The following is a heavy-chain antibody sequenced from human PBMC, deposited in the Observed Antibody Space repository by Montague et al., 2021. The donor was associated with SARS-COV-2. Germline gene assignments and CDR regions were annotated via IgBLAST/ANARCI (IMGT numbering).Heavy chain of an antibody. V-gene: IGHV4-61*02. CDR1: GGSISTGRYF. CDR2: ISTSGST. CDR3: TSGGSKFGSEFDY. J-gene: IGHJ4*02. D-gene: IGHD3-10*01. Sequence: TLSLTCTVSGGSISTGRYFWSWIRQPAGKGLEWIGRISTSGSTHYSPSFKSRVTISVDTSKNQFSLKLDSMTAADTALYYCTSGGSKFGSEFDYWGQGTLVTVSS.